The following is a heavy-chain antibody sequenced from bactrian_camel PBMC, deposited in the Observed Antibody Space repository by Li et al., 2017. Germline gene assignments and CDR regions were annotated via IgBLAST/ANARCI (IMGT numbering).Heavy chain of an antibody. CDR1: GFTFGSYV. V-gene: IGHV3S40*01. Sequence: VESGGSLRLSCKGSGFTFGSYVMSWVRQAPGKGLEWVSDINSGGRTIHYADSVKGRFTIPRDDAKNTLYLQLNSLKTEDTAMYYCTKEKAWVGYHEFAEHWGQGTQVTVS. CDR2: INSGGRTI. CDR3: TKEKAWVGYHEFAEH. D-gene: IGHD3*01. J-gene: IGHJ4*01.